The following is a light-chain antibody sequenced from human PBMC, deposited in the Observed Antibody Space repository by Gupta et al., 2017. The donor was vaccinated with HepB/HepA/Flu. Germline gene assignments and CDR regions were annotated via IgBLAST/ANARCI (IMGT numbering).Light chain of an antibody. V-gene: IGKV3-15*01. Sequence: EMVMTSSPTTLSISPGERATLSCRASETINSKLACHRQQPGQAPSLLIYGASTRACGIPARCSGSGSETEFTLTISSQYSDDSAVYYCQQHYYWPLTFGGGTKVEIK. J-gene: IGKJ4*01. CDR1: ETINSK. CDR3: QQHYYWPLT. CDR2: GAS.